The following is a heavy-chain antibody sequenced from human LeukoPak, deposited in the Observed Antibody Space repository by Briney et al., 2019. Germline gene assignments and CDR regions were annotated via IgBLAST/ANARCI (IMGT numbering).Heavy chain of an antibody. V-gene: IGHV1-18*01. Sequence: GASVEVSCKASGYTFTSYGISWVRQAPGQGLEWMGWISVYNGNTNYAQKLQGRVTMTTDTSTRTAYMELRSLRFDDTAVCYCARDSGYSGYVLFDYWGQGTLVTVSS. CDR2: ISVYNGNT. J-gene: IGHJ4*02. CDR3: ARDSGYSGYVLFDY. D-gene: IGHD5-12*01. CDR1: GYTFTSYG.